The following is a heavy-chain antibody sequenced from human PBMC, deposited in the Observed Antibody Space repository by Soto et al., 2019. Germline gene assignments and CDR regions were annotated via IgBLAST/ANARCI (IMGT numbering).Heavy chain of an antibody. CDR2: MYYSGTT. J-gene: IGHJ4*02. Sequence: QLQLQESGPRLVKPSETLSLTCTVSGGSISSSSYYWGWIRQPPGKGLEWIGNMYYSGTTYYNPSLKSRVSISIDTSKNQFSLKLSSVTAADTAMYYCAGRHGRLFEWDYWGQGTLVTVSS. CDR3: AGRHGRLFEWDY. CDR1: GGSISSSSYY. V-gene: IGHV4-39*01. D-gene: IGHD3-9*01.